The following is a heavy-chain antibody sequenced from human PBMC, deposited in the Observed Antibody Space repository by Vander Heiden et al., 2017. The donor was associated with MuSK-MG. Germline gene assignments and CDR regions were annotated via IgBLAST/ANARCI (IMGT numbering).Heavy chain of an antibody. D-gene: IGHD5-12*01. CDR1: GFTFSNYA. CDR2: ISGSGGDT. Sequence: EVQLLESGGDLVQPGGSRRLSCAASGFTFSNYAISWVRQAPGKGLEWVSGISGSGGDTFYADSVKGRFTISRDNSKNTLYLQMNSLRAEDTAAYYCAKDFQRYSGYDFYYGMDVWCLGTTVTVSS. CDR3: AKDFQRYSGYDFYYGMDV. V-gene: IGHV3-23*01. J-gene: IGHJ6*02.